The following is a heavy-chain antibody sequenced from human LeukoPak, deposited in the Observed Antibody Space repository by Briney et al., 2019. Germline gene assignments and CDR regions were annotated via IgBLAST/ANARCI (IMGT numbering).Heavy chain of an antibody. CDR3: AKDLGWIQFGY. CDR1: GFTFSSYG. J-gene: IGHJ4*02. Sequence: PGGSLRLSCAASGFTFSSYGMSWVRQAPGKGLEWVSAMSSSDDGRYYAASVRGRFTISRDNSKNTVYLQVRSLRAEDTAVYYCAKDLGWIQFGYWGQGALVTVSS. V-gene: IGHV3-23*01. CDR2: MSSSDDGR. D-gene: IGHD5-18*01.